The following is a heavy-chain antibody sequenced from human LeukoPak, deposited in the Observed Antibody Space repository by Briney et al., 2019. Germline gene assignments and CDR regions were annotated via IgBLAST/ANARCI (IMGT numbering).Heavy chain of an antibody. J-gene: IGHJ4*02. V-gene: IGHV3-30*04. D-gene: IGHD2-15*01. CDR3: ALGRSGGNLFDY. Sequence: HPGRSLRLSCAASGFTFSSYAMHSVPQAPGKGLEWVAVISYDGSNRYYADSVKGRFTISRHNSKNTLYLQMNSLRAEDTAVYYCALGRSGGNLFDYWGQGTLVTVSS. CDR1: GFTFSSYA. CDR2: ISYDGSNR.